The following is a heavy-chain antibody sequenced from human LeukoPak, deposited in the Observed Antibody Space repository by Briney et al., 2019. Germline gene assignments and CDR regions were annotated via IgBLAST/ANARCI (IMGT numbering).Heavy chain of an antibody. Sequence: GGSLRLSCAASGFTFSSYWMSWVRQAPGRGLEWVANIKQDGSEKYYVDSVKGRFTISRDNAKNSLYLQMNSLRAEDTAVYYCARVGWTYYYDSSGYPILSYYFDYWDQGTLVTVSS. D-gene: IGHD3-22*01. CDR1: GFTFSSYW. CDR2: IKQDGSEK. V-gene: IGHV3-7*04. CDR3: ARVGWTYYYDSSGYPILSYYFDY. J-gene: IGHJ4*02.